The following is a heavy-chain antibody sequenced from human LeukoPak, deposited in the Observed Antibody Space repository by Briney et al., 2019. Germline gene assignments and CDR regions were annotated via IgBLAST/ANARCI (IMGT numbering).Heavy chain of an antibody. D-gene: IGHD3-3*01. CDR2: ISGSGGST. V-gene: IGHV3-23*01. Sequence: GGSLRLSCAASGFTFSSYAMSWVRQAPGKGLEWVSAISGSGGSTYYADSVKGRFTISRDNAKNSLYLQMNSLRAEDTAVYYCARDDFGVVIGDAFDIWGQGTMVTVSS. CDR1: GFTFSSYA. CDR3: ARDDFGVVIGDAFDI. J-gene: IGHJ3*02.